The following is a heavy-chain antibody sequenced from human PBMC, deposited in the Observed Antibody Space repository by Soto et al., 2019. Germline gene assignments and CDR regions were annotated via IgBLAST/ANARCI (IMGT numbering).Heavy chain of an antibody. J-gene: IGHJ6*02. Sequence: SVKVSCKASGGTFSSYAISWVRQAPGQGLEWMGGIIPIFGTANYAQKFQGRVTITADESTSTAYMELSSLRSEDTAVYYCARGSGSSSALYYYYYGMDVWGQGTTVTVSS. CDR2: IIPIFGTA. CDR1: GGTFSSYA. CDR3: ARGSGSSSALYYYYYGMDV. D-gene: IGHD6-6*01. V-gene: IGHV1-69*13.